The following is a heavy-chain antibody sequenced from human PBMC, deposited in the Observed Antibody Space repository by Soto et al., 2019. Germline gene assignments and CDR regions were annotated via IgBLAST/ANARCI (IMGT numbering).Heavy chain of an antibody. CDR2: IYYSGST. CDR3: ARVSWYCDY. D-gene: IGHD6-13*01. J-gene: IGHJ4*02. V-gene: IGHV4-30-4*01. CDR1: GGSISSGDYY. Sequence: QVQLQESGPGLVKPSQTLSLTCTVSGGSISSGDYYWRWIRQPPGKGLEWIGYIYYSGSTYYNPALKNLVTISVDTSKNQCSQTLSSVTAADTALYYCARVSWYCDYWGQATLVTVSS.